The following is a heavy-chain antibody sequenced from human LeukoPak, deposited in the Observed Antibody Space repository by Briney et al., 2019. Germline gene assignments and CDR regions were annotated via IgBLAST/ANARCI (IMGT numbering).Heavy chain of an antibody. Sequence: GGSLRLSCAASGFTFSNYAMSWVRQAPGRGLEWVSGISGSGGSTYYADAVKGRFNISRDNSKNTLYLQMNSLRAEDTAVYYCAKNRGYCSGGSCYYDYWGQGTLVTVSS. CDR1: GFTFSNYA. V-gene: IGHV3-23*01. D-gene: IGHD2-15*01. CDR2: ISGSGGST. CDR3: AKNRGYCSGGSCYYDY. J-gene: IGHJ4*02.